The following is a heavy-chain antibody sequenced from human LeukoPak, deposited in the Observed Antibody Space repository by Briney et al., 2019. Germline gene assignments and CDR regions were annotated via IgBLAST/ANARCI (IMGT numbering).Heavy chain of an antibody. CDR1: GFTFSSYW. D-gene: IGHD5-12*01. V-gene: IGHV3-74*01. Sequence: PAGSLRLSCAASGFTFSSYWLHWVRQAPGKGLEWVARINSDGSSTVYAYSVKRRFTISRANAKNTSYLQINSLTAEATAFYYCAGGSDYVDAFDIWGQGTMVTVSS. CDR2: INSDGSST. J-gene: IGHJ3*02. CDR3: AGGSDYVDAFDI.